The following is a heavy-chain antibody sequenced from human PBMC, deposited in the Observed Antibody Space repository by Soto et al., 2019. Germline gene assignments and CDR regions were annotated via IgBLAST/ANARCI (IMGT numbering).Heavy chain of an antibody. CDR2: VNHSGST. Sequence: QVQLQQWGAGLLKPSETLSLTCGVYGGSFSGYYWSWIRPPPGKGLEWIGEVNHSGSTNYNPSLKIRVTISVDTSKNQFSLKLSSVTAADTALYYCARKYLPYYGSGSPYGMDVWGQGTTVTVSS. D-gene: IGHD3-10*01. V-gene: IGHV4-34*01. CDR1: GGSFSGYY. J-gene: IGHJ6*02. CDR3: ARKYLPYYGSGSPYGMDV.